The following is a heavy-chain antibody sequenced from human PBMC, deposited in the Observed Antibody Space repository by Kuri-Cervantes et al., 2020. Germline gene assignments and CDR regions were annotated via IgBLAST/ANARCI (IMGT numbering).Heavy chain of an antibody. V-gene: IGHV4-38-2*01. CDR3: ARGVVVATNVNAFDI. Sequence: SETLSLTCAVSGYSISSGYYWGWIRQPPGKGLEWIGSIYHSGSTYYNPSLNGRVTISIDTSKKQLSLKLSSVTAADTAVYYCARGVVVATNVNAFDIWGQGTMVTVSS. D-gene: IGHD2-15*01. J-gene: IGHJ3*02. CDR2: IYHSGST. CDR1: GYSISSGYY.